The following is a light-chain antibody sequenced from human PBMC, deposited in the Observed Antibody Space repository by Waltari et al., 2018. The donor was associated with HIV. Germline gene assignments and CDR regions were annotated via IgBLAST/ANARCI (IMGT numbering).Light chain of an antibody. CDR1: SSNIESNY. V-gene: IGLV1-47*01. CDR3: AVWDDSLSAQL. Sequence: QSVLTQSPSTSGTPGQRVTISCSGSSSNIESNYVSWFQQVPGTAPKLLIFRNTHRPSWVSDRFSGSVSGTSASLAISGLRSEDEADYYCAVWDDSLSAQLFGGGTKLTVL. J-gene: IGLJ3*02. CDR2: RNT.